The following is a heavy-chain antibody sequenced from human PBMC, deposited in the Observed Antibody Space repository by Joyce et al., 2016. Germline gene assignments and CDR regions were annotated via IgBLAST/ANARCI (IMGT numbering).Heavy chain of an antibody. J-gene: IGHJ4*02. D-gene: IGHD4-23*01. CDR2: FYHTGSA. V-gene: IGHV4-38-2*01. Sequence: QVQLQESGPGLLKTSETLSLFCDVSGYSILSGHYWGWIRQPPGKGLEGIGGFYHTGSAHDNPSLKSRVTISIDTSKNQFSLNLTCMTAADTAVYYCARGWGVARNDYGGNYFDFWGQGTLVTVFS. CDR3: ARGWGVARNDYGGNYFDF. CDR1: GYSILSGHY.